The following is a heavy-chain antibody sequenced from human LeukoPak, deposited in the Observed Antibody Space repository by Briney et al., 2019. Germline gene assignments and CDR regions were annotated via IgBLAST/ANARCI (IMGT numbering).Heavy chain of an antibody. Sequence: PSETLSLTCTVSGASISNLYLSWIRQPAGKGLEWIGRIYTSGSTNYNPSLKSRVTISVDRSKNQFSLKLSSVTAADTAVYFCARESYDSSYYYYYMDVWGKGTTVTISS. D-gene: IGHD2-21*01. CDR2: IYTSGST. J-gene: IGHJ6*03. CDR3: ARESYDSSYYYYYMDV. V-gene: IGHV4-4*07. CDR1: GASISNLY.